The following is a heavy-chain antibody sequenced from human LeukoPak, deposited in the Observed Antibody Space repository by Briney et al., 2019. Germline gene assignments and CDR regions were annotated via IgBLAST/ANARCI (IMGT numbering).Heavy chain of an antibody. CDR3: AKQVVPAAMRWFDP. V-gene: IGHV3-23*01. CDR1: GFTFSSYA. Sequence: PGGSLRLSCAASGFTFSSYAMSWVRQAPGKGLEGVSAISGSGGSTYYADSVQGRFTISRDNSKNTLYLQMNSLRAEDTAVYYCAKQVVPAAMRWFDPWGQGTLVTVSS. J-gene: IGHJ5*02. D-gene: IGHD2-2*01. CDR2: ISGSGGST.